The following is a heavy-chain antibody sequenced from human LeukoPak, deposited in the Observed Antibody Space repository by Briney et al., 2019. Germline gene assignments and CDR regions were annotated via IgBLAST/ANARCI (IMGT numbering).Heavy chain of an antibody. V-gene: IGHV3-11*01. D-gene: IGHD2-2*01. J-gene: IGHJ4*02. CDR3: ARVAPRAYAAAPMYYFDY. CDR1: GFTFSDYY. Sequence: PGGSLRLSCAASGFTFSDYYMSWIRQAPGKGLEWVSYISSSGSTIYYADSVKGRFTISRDNAKNSLYLQMNSLRAEDTAVYYCARVAPRAYAAAPMYYFDYWGQGTLVTVSS. CDR2: ISSSGSTI.